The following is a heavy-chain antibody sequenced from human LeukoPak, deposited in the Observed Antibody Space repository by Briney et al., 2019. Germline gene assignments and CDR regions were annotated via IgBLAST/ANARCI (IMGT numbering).Heavy chain of an antibody. J-gene: IGHJ4*02. CDR1: GYTFTSYY. D-gene: IGHD3-22*01. CDR3: ATAVGYYDSSGYPTGY. CDR2: INPSGGST. Sequence: ASVKVSCKASGYTFTSYYMHWVRQAPGQGLEWMGIINPSGGSTSYAQKFQGRVTMTEDTSTDTAYMELSSLRSEDTAVYYCATAVGYYDSSGYPTGYWGQGTLVTVSS. V-gene: IGHV1-46*01.